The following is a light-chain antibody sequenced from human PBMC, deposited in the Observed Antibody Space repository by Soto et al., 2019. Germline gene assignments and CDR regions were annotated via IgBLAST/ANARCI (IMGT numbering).Light chain of an antibody. CDR1: SSNIGSNT. CDR2: SNN. CDR3: AAWDDSLNGWV. J-gene: IGLJ3*02. Sequence: QSVLTQPPSASGTPGQRVTISCSGSSSNIGSNTVNWYQQLPGTAPKLLIYSNNQRPSGVPARFSGSKSGTSASLAISGLQYEDEDDYYCAAWDDSLNGWVFGGGTKLTVL. V-gene: IGLV1-44*01.